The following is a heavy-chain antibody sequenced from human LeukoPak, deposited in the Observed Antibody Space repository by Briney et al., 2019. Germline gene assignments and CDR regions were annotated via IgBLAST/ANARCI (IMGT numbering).Heavy chain of an antibody. Sequence: KPSETLSLTCTVSGGSISSYYWSWIPQPAGKGLEWIGRIYTSGSTSYNPSLKSRVTISVDTSKNQFSLRLSSVTAADTAIYYCGRETTGFDYWGQGTLVTVSS. V-gene: IGHV4-4*07. J-gene: IGHJ4*02. CDR3: GRETTGFDY. D-gene: IGHD4-17*01. CDR2: IYTSGST. CDR1: GGSISSYY.